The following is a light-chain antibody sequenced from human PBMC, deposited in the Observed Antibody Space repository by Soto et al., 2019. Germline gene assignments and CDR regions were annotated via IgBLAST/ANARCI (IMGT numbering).Light chain of an antibody. Sequence: QTVVTQEPSLSASPGGTVTLTCGLSSGSVSNSYYPSWYQQTPGQAPRTLIYSTNTRSSGVPDRFSGSILGNKAALTITGAQADDESDYYCVLYMGSGISVFGGGTKVTVL. CDR2: STN. CDR3: VLYMGSGISV. V-gene: IGLV8-61*01. CDR1: SGSVSNSYY. J-gene: IGLJ3*02.